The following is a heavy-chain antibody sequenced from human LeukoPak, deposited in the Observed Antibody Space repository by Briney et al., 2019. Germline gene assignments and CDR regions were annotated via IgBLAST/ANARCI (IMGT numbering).Heavy chain of an antibody. CDR3: AKESLRGHSYDFDY. V-gene: IGHV3-53*01. CDR2: IYSGGTT. Sequence: GGSLRLSCAASGFTVSSNYMSWVRQAPGKGLEWVSVIYSGGTTYYADSVKGRFTISRDNSKNTLYLQMNSLSAGDTALYYCAKESLRGHSYDFDYWGQGTLVTVSS. J-gene: IGHJ4*02. CDR1: GFTVSSNY. D-gene: IGHD5-18*01.